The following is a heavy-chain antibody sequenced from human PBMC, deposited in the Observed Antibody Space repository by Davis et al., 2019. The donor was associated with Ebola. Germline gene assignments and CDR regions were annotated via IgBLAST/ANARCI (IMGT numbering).Heavy chain of an antibody. J-gene: IGHJ6*02. Sequence: GGSLRLSCSASGFTFSSYAMHWVRQAPGKGLEYVSAISSNGGSTYYADSVKGRFTISRDNSKNTLYLQMNSLRAEDTAVYYCAKDWRGYSYGTPSSMDVWGQGTTVTVSS. CDR3: AKDWRGYSYGTPSSMDV. CDR1: GFTFSSYA. D-gene: IGHD5-18*01. V-gene: IGHV3-64*04. CDR2: ISSNGGST.